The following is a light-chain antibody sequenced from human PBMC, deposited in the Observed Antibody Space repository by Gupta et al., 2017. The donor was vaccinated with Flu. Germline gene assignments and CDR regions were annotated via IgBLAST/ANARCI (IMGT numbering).Light chain of an antibody. CDR3: HQSGTSPRT. CDR2: GAS. Sequence: EIVLTQSPGTLSLSPGERATLSCRASQAVGSTYLAWYQQKPGQAPRLLIYGASSRATGIPDRFSGRGSGADFTLTISRLEPEDFAVYFCHQSGTSPRTFGQGTKVEIK. CDR1: QAVGSTY. V-gene: IGKV3-20*01. J-gene: IGKJ1*01.